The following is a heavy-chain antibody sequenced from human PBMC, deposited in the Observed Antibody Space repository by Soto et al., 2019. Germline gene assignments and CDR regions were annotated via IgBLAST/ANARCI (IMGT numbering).Heavy chain of an antibody. Sequence: SVKVSCKASGGTFSSYAISWVRQAPGQGLEWMGGIIPIFGTANYAQKFQGRVKITADESTSTAYMELSSLRSEDTAVYYCARGHRAYSSSPAGRDVWGQGTTVTVSS. CDR3: ARGHRAYSSSPAGRDV. D-gene: IGHD6-13*01. V-gene: IGHV1-69*13. CDR2: IIPIFGTA. J-gene: IGHJ6*02. CDR1: GGTFSSYA.